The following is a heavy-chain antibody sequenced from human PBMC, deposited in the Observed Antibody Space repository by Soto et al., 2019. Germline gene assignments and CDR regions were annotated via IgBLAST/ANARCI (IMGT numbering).Heavy chain of an antibody. J-gene: IGHJ4*02. D-gene: IGHD3-22*01. Sequence: GGSLRLSGAASGFTFSSYDMRWVRQAPGKXLXXVAVIWYDGSNTYYADSVNARFTLYRDTSNTTLYPQMTSLRAEDTAVYYCARRHSIYDSSGYKRSPVFDYWGQGTLVTVSS. CDR3: ARRHSIYDSSGYKRSPVFDY. V-gene: IGHV3-33*01. CDR2: IWYDGSNT. CDR1: GFTFSSYD.